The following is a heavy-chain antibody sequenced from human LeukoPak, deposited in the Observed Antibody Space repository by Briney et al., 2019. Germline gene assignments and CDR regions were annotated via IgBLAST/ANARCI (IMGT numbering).Heavy chain of an antibody. V-gene: IGHV5-51*01. Sequence: YWSWIRQHPGKGLEWMGIIYPGDSDTRYSPSFQGQVTISADKSISTAYLQWSSLKASDTAMYYCARQGHGDWYGYWGQGTLVTVSS. J-gene: IGHJ4*02. CDR3: ARQGHGDWYGY. CDR2: IYPGDSDT. CDR1: YW. D-gene: IGHD2-21*02.